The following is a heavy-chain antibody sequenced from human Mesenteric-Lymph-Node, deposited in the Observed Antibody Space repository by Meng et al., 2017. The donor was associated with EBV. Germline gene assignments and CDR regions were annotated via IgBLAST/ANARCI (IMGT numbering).Heavy chain of an antibody. CDR3: ARTNYGDYNWFDP. CDR2: IYYSGST. CDR1: GGSISSGGFY. V-gene: IGHV4-31*03. D-gene: IGHD4-17*01. J-gene: IGHJ5*02. Sequence: QWQLQASGPGLVEPSQPLSLTCTVSGGSISSGGFYWSWIRQHPGKGLEWIGYIYYSGSTYYNPSLRSRVAISIDTSKNQFSLKLTSVTAADTAVYFCARTNYGDYNWFDPWGQGTLVTVSS.